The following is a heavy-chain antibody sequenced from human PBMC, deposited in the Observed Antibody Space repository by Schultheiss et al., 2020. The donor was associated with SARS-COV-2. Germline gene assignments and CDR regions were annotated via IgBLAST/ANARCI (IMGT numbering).Heavy chain of an antibody. Sequence: GSLRLSCAVSGYSISSGYYWGWIRQPPGKGLEWIGSIYHSGSTYYNPSLKSRVTISVDTSKNQFSLKLSSVTAADTAVYYCARDSEGGIGYCSGGSCYGWFDPWGQGTLVTVSS. CDR2: IYHSGST. J-gene: IGHJ5*02. CDR1: GYSISSGYY. CDR3: ARDSEGGIGYCSGGSCYGWFDP. D-gene: IGHD2-15*01. V-gene: IGHV4-38-2*02.